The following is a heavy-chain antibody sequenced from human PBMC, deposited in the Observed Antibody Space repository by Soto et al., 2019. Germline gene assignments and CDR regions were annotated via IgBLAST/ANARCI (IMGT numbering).Heavy chain of an antibody. Sequence: YAILGESVSSKRATWNWIRQSPSRGLEWLGRTYYRSKLYNEYALSLRSRITINPDTSKNQFSLQLNFVTLEDTGVYYCATSGNEGAIDSWRQGTMVTVST. D-gene: IGHD1-26*01. CDR2: TYYRSKLYN. CDR3: ATSGNEGAIDS. J-gene: IGHJ4*02. V-gene: IGHV6-1*01. CDR1: GESVSSKRAT.